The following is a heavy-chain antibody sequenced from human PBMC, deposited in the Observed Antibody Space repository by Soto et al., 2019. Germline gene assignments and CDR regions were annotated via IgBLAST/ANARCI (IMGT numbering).Heavy chain of an antibody. CDR2: IWYDGSNK. CDR3: ARGGGYSYGYDYYYYGMDV. CDR1: GLTFSSYG. Sequence: GGSLRLSCAASGLTFSSYGMHWVRQAPGKGLEWVAVIWYDGSNKYYADSVKGRFTISRDNSKNTLYLQMNSLRAEDTAVYYCARGGGYSYGYDYYYYGMDVWGQGTTVTVSS. J-gene: IGHJ6*02. D-gene: IGHD5-18*01. V-gene: IGHV3-33*01.